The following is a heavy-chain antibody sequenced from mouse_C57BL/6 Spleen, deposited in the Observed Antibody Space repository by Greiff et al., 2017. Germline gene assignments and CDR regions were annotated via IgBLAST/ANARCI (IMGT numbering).Heavy chain of an antibody. J-gene: IGHJ3*01. D-gene: IGHD1-1*01. CDR1: GFNIKDYY. CDR2: IDPEDGDT. Sequence: VQLQQSGAELVRPGASVKLSCTASGFNIKDYYMHWVKQRPEQGLEWIGRIDPEDGDTEYAPKFQGKATMTADTSSNTAYLQLSSLTSEDTAVYYCTTPDYYCSSSFAYWGQGTLVTVSA. V-gene: IGHV14-1*01. CDR3: TTPDYYCSSSFAY.